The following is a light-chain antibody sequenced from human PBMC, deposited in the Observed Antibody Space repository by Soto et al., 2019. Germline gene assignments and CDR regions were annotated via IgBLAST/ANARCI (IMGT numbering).Light chain of an antibody. Sequence: QSVLTQSSSASASLGSSVTLTCTLSSGHSSYIIAWHQQQPGKAPRYLMKLEGSGSYNKGSGVPDRFSGSSSGADRYLTISNLQFEDAADYYCETWDSNTHTVFGGGTKLPVL. V-gene: IGLV4-60*02. CDR3: ETWDSNTHTV. CDR2: LEGSGSY. CDR1: SGHSSYI. J-gene: IGLJ3*02.